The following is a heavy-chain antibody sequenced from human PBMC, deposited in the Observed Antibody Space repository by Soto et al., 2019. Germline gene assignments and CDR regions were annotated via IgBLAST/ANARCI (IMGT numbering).Heavy chain of an antibody. Sequence: EVQLVESGGGLVQPGGSLRLSCTASGFTSSNYWIHWVRQAPGKGLVWVSRVNSDGSSTLYADSVKGRFTVSRDNGQNTLYLQMNSLRAEDTAVYYCERVPHCNSTRCYSYFDLWGRGTLVTVSS. V-gene: IGHV3-74*01. CDR3: ERVPHCNSTRCYSYFDL. J-gene: IGHJ2*01. CDR2: VNSDGSST. D-gene: IGHD2-2*01. CDR1: GFTSSNYW.